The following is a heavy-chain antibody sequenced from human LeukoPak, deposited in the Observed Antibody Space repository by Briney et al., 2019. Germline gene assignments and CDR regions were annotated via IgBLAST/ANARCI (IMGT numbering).Heavy chain of an antibody. D-gene: IGHD3-10*01. Sequence: SETLSLTCTVSGGSIISSGYYWAWVRQPPGKGLEWIASISYSGSTYYNPSLKSRVTISVDTSKNQLSLKLSSVTAADTAVYYCARDCPGPPYYYWGQGTLVTVSS. CDR2: ISYSGST. J-gene: IGHJ4*02. CDR1: GGSIISSGYY. V-gene: IGHV4-39*02. CDR3: ARDCPGPPYYY.